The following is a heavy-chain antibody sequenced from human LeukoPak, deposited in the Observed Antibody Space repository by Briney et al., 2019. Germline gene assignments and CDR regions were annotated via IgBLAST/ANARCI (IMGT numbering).Heavy chain of an antibody. D-gene: IGHD5-24*01. J-gene: IGHJ6*03. Sequence: PVGSLRLSCAASGFTFSSYSMNWVRQAPGKGLEWVSSISSSSSYIYYADSVKGRFTISRDNAKNSLYLQMNSLKTEDTAVYYCVTRDGYKPHYYMDVWGKGTTVTVSS. V-gene: IGHV3-21*03. CDR3: VTRDGYKPHYYMDV. CDR1: GFTFSSYS. CDR2: ISSSSSYI.